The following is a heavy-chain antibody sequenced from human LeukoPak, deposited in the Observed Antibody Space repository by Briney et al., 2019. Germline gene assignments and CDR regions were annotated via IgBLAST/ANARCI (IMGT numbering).Heavy chain of an antibody. CDR1: GYSFTSYW. D-gene: IGHD3-22*01. CDR2: IYPGDSDT. CDR3: ARQYYYDSSGSTYGWFDP. J-gene: IGHJ5*02. Sequence: GESLKISCKGSGYSFTSYWIGWVRQMPGKGLEWMGLIYPGDSDTRYSPSFQGQVTISADKSMNTAYLQWSSLKASDTAMYYCARQYYYDSSGSTYGWFDPWGQGTLVTVSS. V-gene: IGHV5-51*01.